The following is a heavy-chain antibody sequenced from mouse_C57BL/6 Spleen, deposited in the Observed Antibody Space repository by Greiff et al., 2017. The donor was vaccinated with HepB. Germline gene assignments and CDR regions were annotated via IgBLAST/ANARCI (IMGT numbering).Heavy chain of an antibody. V-gene: IGHV2-2*01. CDR1: GFSLTSYG. CDR2: IWSGGST. CDR3: ASEYDYGEAWFAY. J-gene: IGHJ3*01. Sequence: QVQLKESGPGLVQPSQSLSITCTVSGFSLTSYGVHWVRQSPGKGLEWLGVIWSGGSTDYNAAFISRLSISKDNSKSQVFFKMNSLQADDTAIYYCASEYDYGEAWFAYWGQGTLVTVSA. D-gene: IGHD2-4*01.